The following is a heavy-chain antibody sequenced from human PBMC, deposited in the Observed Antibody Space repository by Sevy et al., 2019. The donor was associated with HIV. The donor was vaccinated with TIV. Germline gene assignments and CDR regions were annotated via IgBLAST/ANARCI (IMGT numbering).Heavy chain of an antibody. V-gene: IGHV3-33*01. Sequence: GGSLRLSCAASGFSFSSYGMHWVRQAPGKGLEWLAVIWFDGSNEYYADSVKGRFTISRDIAKNTLYLQMNSLRPEDTAVYYGTRDLDCYGYREYGPAFNPDYWGRGTLVTVSS. CDR1: GFSFSSYG. CDR3: TRDLDCYGYREYGPAFNPDY. J-gene: IGHJ4*02. D-gene: IGHD5-12*01. CDR2: IWFDGSNE.